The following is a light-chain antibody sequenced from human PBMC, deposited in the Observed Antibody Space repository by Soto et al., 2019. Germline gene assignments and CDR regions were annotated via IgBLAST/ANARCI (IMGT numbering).Light chain of an antibody. J-gene: IGKJ5*01. Sequence: EIVLTQSPATLSLSPGERATLSCRASQSVSIYLAWYQQKPGQAPRLLIYDTSNRAAGIPARFSARGSGTEVSLIISSLEPEDSAVYYCQHRSSWPPITFGLGTRLEI. CDR1: QSVSIY. V-gene: IGKV3-11*01. CDR2: DTS. CDR3: QHRSSWPPIT.